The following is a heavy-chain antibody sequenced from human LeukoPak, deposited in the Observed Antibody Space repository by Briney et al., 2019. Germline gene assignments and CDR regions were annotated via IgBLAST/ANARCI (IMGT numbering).Heavy chain of an antibody. D-gene: IGHD3-10*01. Sequence: GGSLRLSCTASGFTFSSYSMNWVRQAPGKGLEWVSAISGSGGSTYYADSVKGRFTISRDNSKNTLYLQMNSLRAEDTAVYYCAKVSYYYGSGSYYNGGLDYWGQGTLVTVSS. J-gene: IGHJ4*02. CDR2: ISGSGGST. V-gene: IGHV3-23*01. CDR1: GFTFSSYS. CDR3: AKVSYYYGSGSYYNGGLDY.